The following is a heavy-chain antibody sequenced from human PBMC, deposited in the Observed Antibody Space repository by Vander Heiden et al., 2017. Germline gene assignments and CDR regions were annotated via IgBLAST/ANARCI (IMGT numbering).Heavy chain of an antibody. Sequence: EVQLVESGGGLVQPGGSLRLSCAASGFPFSSYWMGWVRQAPGKGLEWVANIKQDGSEKYYVDSVKGRVTISRDNAKNSLYLQMNSLRAEDTAVYYCARDLGFVSSCQRRELGMDVWGQGTTVTVYS. V-gene: IGHV3-7*01. CDR3: ARDLGFVSSCQRRELGMDV. CDR1: GFPFSSYW. J-gene: IGHJ6*02. D-gene: IGHD6-13*01. CDR2: IKQDGSEK.